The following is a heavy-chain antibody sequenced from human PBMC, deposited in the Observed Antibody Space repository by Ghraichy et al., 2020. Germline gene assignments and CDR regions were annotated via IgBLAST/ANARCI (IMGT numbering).Heavy chain of an antibody. CDR1: GFTFSSYS. V-gene: IGHV3-48*02. CDR3: ARDADYGDSSDYYGMDV. J-gene: IGHJ6*02. D-gene: IGHD4-17*01. CDR2: ISSSSSTI. Sequence: GGSLRLSCAASGFTFSSYSMNWVRQAPGKGLEWVSYISSSSSTIYYADSVKGRFTISRDNAKNSLYLQMNSLRDEDTAVYYCARDADYGDSSDYYGMDVWGQGTTVTVSS.